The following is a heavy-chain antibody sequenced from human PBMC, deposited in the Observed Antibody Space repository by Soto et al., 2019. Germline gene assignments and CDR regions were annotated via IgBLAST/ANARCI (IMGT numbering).Heavy chain of an antibody. J-gene: IGHJ6*02. CDR2: IYHSGST. CDR1: GYSISSGYY. Sequence: PSDTLSLTCAVSGYSISSGYYWGWIRQPPGKGLEWIGSIYHSGSTYYNPSLKSRVTISVDTSKNQFSLKLRSVTAADTAVYYCARDPVHSRTLDYYDGMDVLGHGTSVT. V-gene: IGHV4-38-2*02. CDR3: ARDPVHSRTLDYYDGMDV. D-gene: IGHD6-13*01.